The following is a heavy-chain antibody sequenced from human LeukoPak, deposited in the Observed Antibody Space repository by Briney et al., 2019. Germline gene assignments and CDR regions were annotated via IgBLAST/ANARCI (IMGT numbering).Heavy chain of an antibody. CDR3: AKDPTDFDSSGQTYFDY. J-gene: IGHJ4*02. D-gene: IGHD3-22*01. CDR2: ISGSGGIT. CDR1: GFTFGSYA. V-gene: IGHV3-23*01. Sequence: GGSLRLSCAASGFTFGSYAMSWVRQAPGKGLEWVSGISGSGGITHYADSVRGRFTISRDNSKNTLYLQMNSLRAEDTAVYYCAKDPTDFDSSGQTYFDYWGQGSLVTVSS.